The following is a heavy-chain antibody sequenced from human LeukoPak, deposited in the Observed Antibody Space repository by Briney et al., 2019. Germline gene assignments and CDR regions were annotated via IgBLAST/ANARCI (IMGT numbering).Heavy chain of an antibody. CDR2: ISGSGST. Sequence: GGSLRLSCAASEFSFGSNYMTWVRQAPGKGLEWVSAISGSGSTYHADSVKGRFTISRDIFKNTLYLQMNSLRAEDTAVYYCVHGGLYYLDYWGQGTLVTVSS. CDR3: VHGGLYYLDY. J-gene: IGHJ4*02. D-gene: IGHD3-10*01. CDR1: EFSFGSNY. V-gene: IGHV3-23*01.